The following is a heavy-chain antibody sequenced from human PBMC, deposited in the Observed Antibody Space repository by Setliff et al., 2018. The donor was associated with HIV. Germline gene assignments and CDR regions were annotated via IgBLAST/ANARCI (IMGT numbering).Heavy chain of an antibody. D-gene: IGHD1-1*01. J-gene: IGHJ4*02. CDR1: GDSIDDFY. Sequence: SETLSLTCTVSGDSIDDFYWSWIRQPPGQGLEWIGYIFSNVTTNYSPSLKSRVTMSVDRSKSQFLLNLTSVNASDTAIYYCARRKLSKGGAFDYWGQGALVTVSS. V-gene: IGHV4-4*09. CDR3: ARRKLSKGGAFDY. CDR2: IFSNVTT.